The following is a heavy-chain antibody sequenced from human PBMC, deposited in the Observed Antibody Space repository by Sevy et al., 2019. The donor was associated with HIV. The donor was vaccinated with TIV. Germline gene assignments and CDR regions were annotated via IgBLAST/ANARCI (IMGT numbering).Heavy chain of an antibody. CDR3: ANLDDYGDYVRRQNCYYYMDV. Sequence: GGSLRLSCAASGFTFSSYAMSWVRQAPGKGLEWVSAISGSGGSTYYTDSVKGRFTISRDNSKSSMYLQMNSLRAEDTAVYYCANLDDYGDYVRRQNCYYYMDVWGKGTTVTVSS. D-gene: IGHD4-17*01. V-gene: IGHV3-23*01. CDR1: GFTFSSYA. CDR2: ISGSGGST. J-gene: IGHJ6*03.